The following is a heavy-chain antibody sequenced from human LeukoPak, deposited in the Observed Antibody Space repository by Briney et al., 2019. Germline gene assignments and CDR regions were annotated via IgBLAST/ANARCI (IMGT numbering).Heavy chain of an antibody. Sequence: SETLSLTCAVYGGSFSGYYWSWIRQPPGKGLEWIGEINHSGSTNYNPSLKSRVTTSVDTSKNQFSLKLSSVTAADTAVYYCARGVPYSGSPYYFDYWGQGTLVTVSS. J-gene: IGHJ4*02. CDR2: INHSGST. D-gene: IGHD1-26*01. CDR3: ARGVPYSGSPYYFDY. V-gene: IGHV4-34*01. CDR1: GGSFSGYY.